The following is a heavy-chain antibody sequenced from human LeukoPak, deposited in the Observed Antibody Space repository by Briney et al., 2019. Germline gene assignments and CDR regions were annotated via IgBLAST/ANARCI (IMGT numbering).Heavy chain of an antibody. D-gene: IGHD3-22*01. V-gene: IGHV3-23*01. J-gene: IGHJ4*02. Sequence: VGSLRLSCAASGFTFSIYAMSWVRQAPGKGLEWVSSITSSGTGTFYADSVKGRFTISRDNSENTLYLQMNSLRAEDMAVYYCAKDRPNYYDSSGHYYRRNGDYWGQGTLVTVSS. CDR3: AKDRPNYYDSSGHYYRRNGDY. CDR1: GFTFSIYA. CDR2: ITSSGTGT.